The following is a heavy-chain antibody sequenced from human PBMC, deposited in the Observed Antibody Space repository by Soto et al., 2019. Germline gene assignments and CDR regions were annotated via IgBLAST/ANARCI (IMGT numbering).Heavy chain of an antibody. CDR3: AREKSYFDY. CDR1: GYTFRNFG. V-gene: IGHV1-18*01. J-gene: IGHJ4*02. CDR2: ISAYNANA. Sequence: QIQLLQSGAEVKKPGASVKVTCKASGYTFRNFGISWVRQAPGQGLEWMGWISAYNANASYAQKFQGRLTMTADTSTSTAYMSLRSLRSDDTAVYYCAREKSYFDYWGQGTLVTVSS.